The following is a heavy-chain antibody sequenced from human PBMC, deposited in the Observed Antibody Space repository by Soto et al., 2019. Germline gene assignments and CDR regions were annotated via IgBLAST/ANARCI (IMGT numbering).Heavy chain of an antibody. CDR2: TSNPGGTT. J-gene: IGHJ5*02. D-gene: IGHD1-1*01. CDR1: EDSFDNSA. V-gene: IGHV3-23*05. CDR3: AKLRRGATGTEGFNP. Sequence: ELQLLESGGGLAHQGESLTLSCAASEDSFDNSAMTWFRQAPGKGLEWVSPTSNPGGTTHYADSVQGRFTVSRDNFRNTLYLLVNTLRAEDTAVYYCAKLRRGATGTEGFNPWGQGTLVTVSS.